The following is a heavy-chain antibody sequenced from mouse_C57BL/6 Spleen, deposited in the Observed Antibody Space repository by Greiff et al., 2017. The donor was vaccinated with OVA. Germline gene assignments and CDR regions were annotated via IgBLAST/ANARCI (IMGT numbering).Heavy chain of an antibody. D-gene: IGHD1-1*01. CDR2: FYPGSGSI. CDR1: GYTFTEYT. J-gene: IGHJ2*01. V-gene: IGHV1-62-2*01. Sequence: QVQLKESGAELVKPGASVKLSCKASGYTFTEYTIHWVKQRSGQGLEWIGWFYPGSGSIKYNEKFKDKATLTADKSSSTVYMELSRLTSEDSAVYFCARHEGAYGSSSYYFDYWGQGTTLTVSA. CDR3: ARHEGAYGSSSYYFDY.